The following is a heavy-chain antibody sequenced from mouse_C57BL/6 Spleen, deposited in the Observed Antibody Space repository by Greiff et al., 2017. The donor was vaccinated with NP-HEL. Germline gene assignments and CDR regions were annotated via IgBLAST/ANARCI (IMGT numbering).Heavy chain of an antibody. CDR3: ARVTTGAMDY. Sequence: VQLQQSGPGLVAPSQSLSITCTVSGFSLTSYGVDWVRQSPGKGLEWLGVIWGVGSTNYNSALKSRLSISKDNSKSQVFLKMNSLQTDDTAMYYCARVTTGAMDYWGQGTSVTVSS. CDR2: IWGVGST. V-gene: IGHV2-6*01. D-gene: IGHD1-1*01. J-gene: IGHJ4*01. CDR1: GFSLTSYG.